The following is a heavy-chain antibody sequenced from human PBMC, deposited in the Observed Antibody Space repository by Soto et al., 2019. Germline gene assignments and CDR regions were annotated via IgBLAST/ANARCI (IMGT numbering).Heavy chain of an antibody. CDR2: IYHSGST. Sequence: HXETLALTCSVSGYSISSGYYWGWIRQPPGKGLEWIGSIYHSGSTYYNPSLKSRVTISVDTSKNQFSLKLSSVTAADTAVYYCATFPSPVAATRLDSWGQGTLATVSS. CDR1: GYSISSGYY. CDR3: ATFPSPVAATRLDS. J-gene: IGHJ5*01. D-gene: IGHD6-19*01. V-gene: IGHV4-38-2*01.